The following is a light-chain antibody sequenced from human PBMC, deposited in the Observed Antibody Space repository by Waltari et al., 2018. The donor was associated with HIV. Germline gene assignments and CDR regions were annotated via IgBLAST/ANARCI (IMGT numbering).Light chain of an antibody. J-gene: IGLJ2*01. Sequence: QAVVTQEPALTVSPGGTVTLTCGSSSGPVTSGHSPHWFQQKPGQAPRALIYDTNNKHSWTPARFSGSLLGGKAALTPSGAQPEDEADYFCLLSYSGARPAIFGGGTKLSVL. V-gene: IGLV7-46*01. CDR1: SGPVTSGHS. CDR3: LLSYSGARPAI. CDR2: DTN.